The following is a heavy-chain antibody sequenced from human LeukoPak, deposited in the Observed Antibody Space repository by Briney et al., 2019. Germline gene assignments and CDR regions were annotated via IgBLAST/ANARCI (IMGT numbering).Heavy chain of an antibody. J-gene: IGHJ4*02. D-gene: IGHD6-13*01. CDR2: IYHSGST. CDR1: GGSISSSNR. CDR3: ARVGAAGDAFDY. V-gene: IGHV4-4*02. Sequence: SETLSLTCAVSGGSISSSNRWSWVRQPPGKGLEWIGEIYHSGSTNYNPSLKSRVTISVDTSKNQFSLKLSSVTAADTAVYYCARVGAAGDAFDYWGQGTLVTVSS.